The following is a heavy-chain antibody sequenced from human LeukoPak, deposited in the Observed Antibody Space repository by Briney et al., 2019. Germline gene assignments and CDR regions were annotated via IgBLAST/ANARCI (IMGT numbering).Heavy chain of an antibody. CDR3: ARGKYYYGSGSPLDY. Sequence: ASVKVSCKASGYTFSSYYMHWVRQAPGQGLEWLGIINPSGGSTNYAQKFQGRVTMTRDTSISTAYMELSRLRSDDTAVYYCARGKYYYGSGSPLDYWGQGTLVTVSS. CDR2: INPSGGST. D-gene: IGHD3-10*01. J-gene: IGHJ4*02. CDR1: GYTFSSYY. V-gene: IGHV1-2*02.